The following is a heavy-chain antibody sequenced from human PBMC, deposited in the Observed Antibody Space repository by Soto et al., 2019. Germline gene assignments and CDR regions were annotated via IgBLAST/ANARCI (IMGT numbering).Heavy chain of an antibody. Sequence: ASVKVSCKASGYTFTHFYVTWVRQAPGQGLEWMGAISPHNFNTNFAQKFRGRVTLTTDTSTSTAYMELRSLTSDDTAVYYCARGAARPPTHWFDPWGQGTLVTVSS. CDR3: ARGAARPPTHWFDP. J-gene: IGHJ5*02. D-gene: IGHD6-6*01. CDR1: GYTFTHFY. V-gene: IGHV1-18*01. CDR2: ISPHNFNT.